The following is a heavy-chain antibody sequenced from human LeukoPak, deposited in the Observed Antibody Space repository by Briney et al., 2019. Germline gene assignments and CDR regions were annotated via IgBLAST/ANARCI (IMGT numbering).Heavy chain of an antibody. J-gene: IGHJ3*02. CDR3: ARGGGSGWYWDDAFDI. V-gene: IGHV4-39*07. Sequence: SETLSLTCTVSGGSVSSGSYYWSWIRQPPGKGLEWIGEINHSGSTNYNPSLKSRVTISVDTSKNQFSLKLSSVTAADTAVYYCARGGGSGWYWDDAFDIWGQGTMVTVSS. CDR2: INHSGST. CDR1: GGSVSSGSYY. D-gene: IGHD6-19*01.